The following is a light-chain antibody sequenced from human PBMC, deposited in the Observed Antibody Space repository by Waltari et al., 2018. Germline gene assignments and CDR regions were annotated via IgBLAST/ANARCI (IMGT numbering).Light chain of an antibody. CDR1: AIANQA. CDR2: DDR. V-gene: IGLV3-21*03. CDR3: QVWYSSRDLLL. Sequence: YVLTQPPPASPAPGTTATIPCGGRAIANQAVNRYQQRPGQAPVLVVYDDRDRPPRTPERFSGSISGNVATLTVNRVEAEDEADYYCQVWYSSRDLLLIGGGTKLTVL. J-gene: IGLJ2*01.